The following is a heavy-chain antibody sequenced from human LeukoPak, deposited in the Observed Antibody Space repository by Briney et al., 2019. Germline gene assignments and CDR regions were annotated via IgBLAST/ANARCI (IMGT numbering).Heavy chain of an antibody. CDR1: GFTFSSYS. CDR2: ISSSSSYI. CDR3: ARGVGATTEFDY. D-gene: IGHD1-26*01. Sequence: GGSLRLSCAASGFTFSSYSMNWVRQAPGKGLEWVSSISSSSSYIYYADSVKGRFTISRDNAKNSLYLQMNSLRAEDTAVYYCARGVGATTEFDYWGQGTLVTVSS. J-gene: IGHJ4*02. V-gene: IGHV3-21*01.